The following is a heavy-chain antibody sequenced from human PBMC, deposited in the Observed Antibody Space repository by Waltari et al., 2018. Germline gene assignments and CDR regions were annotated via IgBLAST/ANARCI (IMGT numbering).Heavy chain of an antibody. CDR1: GGSISSYY. J-gene: IGHJ5*02. Sequence: QVQLQESGPGLVKPSETLSLTCTVSGGSISSYYWSWIRQPPGKGLEWIGYIYYSGSTNYNPSLKSRVTISVDTSKNQFSLKLSSVTDADTAVYYCARVVVVVTAMRFDPWGQGTLVTVSS. CDR3: ARVVVVVTAMRFDP. V-gene: IGHV4-59*01. D-gene: IGHD2-21*02. CDR2: IYYSGST.